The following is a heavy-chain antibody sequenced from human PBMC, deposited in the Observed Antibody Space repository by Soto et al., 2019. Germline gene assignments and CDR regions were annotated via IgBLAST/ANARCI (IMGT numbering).Heavy chain of an antibody. V-gene: IGHV1-69*13. CDR2: IIPIFGTA. CDR3: SIFLPMRGIRGNSFDH. D-gene: IGHD2-2*01. Sequence: AVKASCTSSGGTFSSYAISWVRQAPGQGLEWMGGIIPIFGTANYAQKFQGRVTITADESTSTAYMELSGLRSEDTAVYYCSIFLPMRGIRGNSFDHCSQGTLMTVVS. J-gene: IGHJ5*02. CDR1: GGTFSSYA.